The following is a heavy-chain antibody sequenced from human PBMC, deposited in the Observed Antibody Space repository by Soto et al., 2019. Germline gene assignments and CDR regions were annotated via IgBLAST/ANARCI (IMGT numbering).Heavy chain of an antibody. CDR3: ARAGAWSCSSTSCYDVLFYY. V-gene: IGHV1-2*02. CDR2: INPNSGGT. CDR1: GYTFTGYY. D-gene: IGHD2-2*01. J-gene: IGHJ4*02. Sequence: ASVKVSCKASGYTFTGYYMHWVRQAPGRGLEWMGWINPNSGGTNYAQKFQGRVTMNRHTSISTAYMELSRLRSDDTAVYYCARAGAWSCSSTSCYDVLFYYWGQGTMVTVSS.